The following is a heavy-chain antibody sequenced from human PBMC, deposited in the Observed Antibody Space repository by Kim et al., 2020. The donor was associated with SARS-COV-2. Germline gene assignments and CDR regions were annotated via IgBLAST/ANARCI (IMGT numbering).Heavy chain of an antibody. D-gene: IGHD3-10*01. CDR2: IYPGDSDT. Sequence: GESLKISCKGSGYSFTSYWIGWVRQMPGKGLEWMGIIYPGDSDTRYSPSFQGQVTISADKSISTAYLQWSSLKASDTAMYYCARQELRPAPIWFGELLPPYTYYYGMDVWGQGTTVTVSS. V-gene: IGHV5-51*01. J-gene: IGHJ6*02. CDR1: GYSFTSYW. CDR3: ARQELRPAPIWFGELLPPYTYYYGMDV.